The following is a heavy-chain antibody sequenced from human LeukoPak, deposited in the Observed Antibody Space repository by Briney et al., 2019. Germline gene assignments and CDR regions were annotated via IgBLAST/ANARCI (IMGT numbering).Heavy chain of an antibody. V-gene: IGHV3-13*01. CDR3: AKEGVIAAAEGLYYYYMDV. J-gene: IGHJ6*03. CDR1: GFTFSSYD. Sequence: GGSLRLSCAASGFTFSSYDMHWVRQATGKGLEWVSAIGTAGDTYYAGSVKGRFTISRENAKNSLYLQMNRLRAGDTAVYYCAKEGVIAAAEGLYYYYMDVWGKGTTVTISS. D-gene: IGHD6-13*01. CDR2: IGTAGDT.